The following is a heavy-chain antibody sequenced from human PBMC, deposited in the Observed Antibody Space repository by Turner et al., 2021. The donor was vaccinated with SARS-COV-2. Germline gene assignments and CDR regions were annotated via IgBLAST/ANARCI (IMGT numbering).Heavy chain of an antibody. D-gene: IGHD3-10*01. CDR2: IDSGGST. J-gene: IGHJ4*02. CDR1: GFTVSSNY. Sequence: EVQVVETGGGGVQSGGSVRLAGAASGFTVSSNYMSRVRQAPGKGLEWVSVIDSGGSTYYADSVKVRFTISRDNSKNTLYLQMNSLRAEDTAVYYCARGPHPRGFDYWGQGTLVTVSS. V-gene: IGHV3-53*02. CDR3: ARGPHPRGFDY.